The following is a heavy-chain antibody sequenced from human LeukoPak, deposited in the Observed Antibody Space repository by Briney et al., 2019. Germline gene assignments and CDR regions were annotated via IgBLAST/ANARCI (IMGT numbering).Heavy chain of an antibody. Sequence: SETLSLTCAVSGGSISSSNWWSWVRQPPGKGLEWIGEIYHSGSTNYNPFLKSRVTISVDKSKNQFSLKLSSVTAADTAVCYCARSSGYSSGWYDLYFQHWGQGTLVTVSS. V-gene: IGHV4-4*02. D-gene: IGHD6-19*01. CDR1: GGSISSSNW. CDR2: IYHSGST. J-gene: IGHJ1*01. CDR3: ARSSGYSSGWYDLYFQH.